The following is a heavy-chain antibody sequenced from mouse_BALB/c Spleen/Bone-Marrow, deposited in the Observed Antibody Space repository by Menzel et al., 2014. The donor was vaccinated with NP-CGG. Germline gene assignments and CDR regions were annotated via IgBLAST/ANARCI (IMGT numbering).Heavy chain of an antibody. D-gene: IGHD4-1*01. V-gene: IGHV5-17*02. CDR2: ISRGSSTI. CDR3: TRGGNWGDFDY. CDR1: GFTFSGFG. Sequence: EVMLVESGGGLVQPGGSRKLSCAASGFTFSGFGMHWVRQAPEKGLEWVAYISRGSSTIFYADTVKGQFTISRDNPKNTLFLQMTNVRSEDTAMYYCTRGGNWGDFDYWGQGTTLTVSS. J-gene: IGHJ2*01.